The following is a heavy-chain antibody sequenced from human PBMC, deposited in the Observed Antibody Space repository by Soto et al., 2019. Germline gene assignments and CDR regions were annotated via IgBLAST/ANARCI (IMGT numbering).Heavy chain of an antibody. CDR1: GGSISSSSYY. J-gene: IGHJ3*02. V-gene: IGHV4-61*01. CDR3: ARVWGGAFDI. D-gene: IGHD3-10*01. CDR2: IYYSGST. Sequence: PSETLSLTCTVSGGSISSSSYYWSWMRQPPGKGLEWIGYIYYSGSTNYNPSLRNRVTISVDTSKNQFSLKLRSVTAADTAVYYCARVWGGAFDIWGQGTMVTVSS.